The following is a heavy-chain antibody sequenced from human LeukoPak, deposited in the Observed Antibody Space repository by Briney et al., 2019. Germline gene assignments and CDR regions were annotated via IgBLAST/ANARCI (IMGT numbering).Heavy chain of an antibody. Sequence: PGGSLRLSCAASGFPFSTYGMHWVRQAPGKGLEWVAVIWYDGSNTYYADSMKGRFTISRDNSKSTLHLQVDSLRAEDTAMYFCARGGFSIAVAAPDHWGQGTLVTVSS. CDR3: ARGGFSIAVAAPDH. V-gene: IGHV3-33*01. D-gene: IGHD6-19*01. CDR1: GFPFSTYG. J-gene: IGHJ4*02. CDR2: IWYDGSNT.